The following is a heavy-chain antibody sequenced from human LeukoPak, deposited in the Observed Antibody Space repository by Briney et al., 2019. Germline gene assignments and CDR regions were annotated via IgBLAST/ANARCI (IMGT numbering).Heavy chain of an antibody. J-gene: IGHJ4*02. CDR1: GFTFSSYG. V-gene: IGHV3-30*02. CDR3: AKDQEWEQYYFDY. Sequence: GGSLRLSCAASGFTFSSYGMHWVRQAPGKGLEWVAFIRYDGSNQYYADSVKGRFTISRDNSKNTLYLQMNSLRAEDTAVYYCAKDQEWEQYYFDYWGQGTLVTVSS. CDR2: IRYDGSNQ. D-gene: IGHD1-26*01.